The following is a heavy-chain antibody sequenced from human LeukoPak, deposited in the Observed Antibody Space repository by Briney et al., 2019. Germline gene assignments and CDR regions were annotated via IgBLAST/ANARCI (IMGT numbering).Heavy chain of an antibody. CDR3: TQGSGQYYDY. J-gene: IGHJ4*02. CDR1: GLTLSNVW. V-gene: IGHV3-15*07. Sequence: GGSLRLSCAVSGLTLSNVWMNWVRQAPGKGLEWVGRIKSKTAGGTTDFAAPVKGRFTISRDDSKNTLYLQMNSLTSEDTAVYYCTQGSGQYYDYWGQGTLVTVSS. D-gene: IGHD3-22*01. CDR2: IKSKTAGGTT.